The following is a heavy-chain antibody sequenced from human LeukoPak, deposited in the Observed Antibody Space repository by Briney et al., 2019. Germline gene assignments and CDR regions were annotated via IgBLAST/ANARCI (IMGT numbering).Heavy chain of an antibody. CDR2: IYPGDSDT. Sequence: GESLKISCQGSGYSFTSYWIGWVRQMPGKGLEWMGIIYPGDSDTRYSPSLDGQVTISADKSVSTTYLQWSSLQASDTAMYYCARPSSLYGGTSEDYWGQGTLVTVSS. CDR3: ARPSSLYGGTSEDY. D-gene: IGHD4-23*01. CDR1: GYSFTSYW. J-gene: IGHJ4*02. V-gene: IGHV5-51*01.